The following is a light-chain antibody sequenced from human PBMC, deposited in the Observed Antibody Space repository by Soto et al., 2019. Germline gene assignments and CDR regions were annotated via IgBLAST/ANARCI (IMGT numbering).Light chain of an antibody. J-gene: IGKJ1*01. CDR3: QQRSNWPPIP. CDR1: QSVSSY. V-gene: IGKV3-11*01. CDR2: DAS. Sequence: EIVLTQSPATLSLSPGERATLSCRASQSVSSYLAWYQQKPGQAPRLLIYDASNRATGIPARFSGSGSGTDFTLTISSLEPEDFAVYYCQQRSNWPPIPFGQGTKVDI.